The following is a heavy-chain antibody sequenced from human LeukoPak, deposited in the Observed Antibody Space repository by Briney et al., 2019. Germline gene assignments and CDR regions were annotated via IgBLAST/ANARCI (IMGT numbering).Heavy chain of an antibody. D-gene: IGHD3-9*01. V-gene: IGHV3-23*01. CDR1: GITFSNYA. Sequence: PGASLRLSCAASGITFSNYAMYWVRQAPGKGLEWVSAVSGRDDSTYYADSVKGRFTISRDTSKNTLYLQMNSLRAEDTAVYYCAKWGDYDILTGYYDPDYWGQGTLVTVSS. CDR2: VSGRDDST. CDR3: AKWGDYDILTGYYDPDY. J-gene: IGHJ4*02.